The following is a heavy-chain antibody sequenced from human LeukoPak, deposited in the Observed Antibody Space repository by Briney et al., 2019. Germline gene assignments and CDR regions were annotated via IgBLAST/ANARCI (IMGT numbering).Heavy chain of an antibody. J-gene: IGHJ4*02. V-gene: IGHV3-23*01. D-gene: IGHD3-3*01. Sequence: PGGSLRLSCAASGFTFSDYALGWVRQAPGRGLEWVATLSGSGAGTYYSDSVQGRFTISRDNAKNSLYLQMNSLRAEDTAVYYCAREPFWSGYYSNLHFDYWGQGTLVTVSS. CDR3: AREPFWSGYYSNLHFDY. CDR1: GFTFSDYA. CDR2: LSGSGAGT.